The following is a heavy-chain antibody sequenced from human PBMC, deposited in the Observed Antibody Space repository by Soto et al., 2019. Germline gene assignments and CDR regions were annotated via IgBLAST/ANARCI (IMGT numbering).Heavy chain of an antibody. CDR1: GASVSDYY. CDR3: ARWGEPAVKAFDI. J-gene: IGHJ3*02. V-gene: IGHV4-59*02. CDR2: IHYTGAS. Sequence: KSSETLSLTCTVSGASVSDYYWNWIRQPPGKGLEWIGFIHYTGASSYNPSLKSRVTMSVDTSKNQFSLKMTSVTAADTAVYYCARWGEPAVKAFDIWGQGTMVTVS. D-gene: IGHD2-21*01.